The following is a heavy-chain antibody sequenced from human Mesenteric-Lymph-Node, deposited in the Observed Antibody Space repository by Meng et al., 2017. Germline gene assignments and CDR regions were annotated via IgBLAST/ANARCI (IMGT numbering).Heavy chain of an antibody. J-gene: IGHJ4*02. V-gene: IGHV4-61*01. Sequence: QVRLLGPAPGLVGPSETLSAICTVSGASASRGPPYWSCIRQSPGKGLEWIGYTYSSGNTTYSPSLKSRLTISLDPSKNQFSLRLTSVTAADTAVYYCASSDYYRSDYWGQGTLVTVSS. CDR2: TYSSGNT. D-gene: IGHD3-22*01. CDR3: ASSDYYRSDY. CDR1: GASASRGPPY.